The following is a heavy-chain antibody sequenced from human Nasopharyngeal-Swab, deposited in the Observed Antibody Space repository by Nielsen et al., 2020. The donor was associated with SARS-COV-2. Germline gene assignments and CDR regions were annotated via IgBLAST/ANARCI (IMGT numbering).Heavy chain of an antibody. D-gene: IGHD3-22*01. V-gene: IGHV7-4-1*02. J-gene: IGHJ5*02. CDR3: ARETSDDSSGYYYTNWFDP. CDR2: INTNTGTP. Sequence: WVRQAPGQGLEWMGWINTNTGTPTYAQGFTGRFVFSLDTSVSTAYLQISSLKAEDTAVYYCARETSDDSSGYYYTNWFDPWGQGTLVTVSS.